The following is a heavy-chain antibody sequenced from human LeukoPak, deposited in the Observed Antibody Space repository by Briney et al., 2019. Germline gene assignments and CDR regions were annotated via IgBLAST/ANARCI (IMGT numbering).Heavy chain of an antibody. J-gene: IGHJ4*02. CDR2: ITDSGGDT. Sequence: PGGSLRLSCAASGFTFSSCWMSWVRQAPGKGLEWISAITDSGGDTYYADSVKGRFTISRDNSKNALYLQMNSLRAEDTAVYYCAKGSRASRPYYFDYWGQGTLVTVSS. D-gene: IGHD6-6*01. V-gene: IGHV3-23*01. CDR1: GFTFSSCW. CDR3: AKGSRASRPYYFDY.